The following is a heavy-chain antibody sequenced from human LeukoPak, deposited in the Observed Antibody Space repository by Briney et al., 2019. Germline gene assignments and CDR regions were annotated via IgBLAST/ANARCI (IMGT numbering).Heavy chain of an antibody. CDR1: GGSFSGYY. D-gene: IGHD2-2*01. J-gene: IGHJ4*02. V-gene: IGHV4-34*01. Sequence: SETLSLTCAVYGGSFSGYYRSWIRQPPGKGLEWIGEINHSGSTNYNPSLKSRVTISVDTSKNQFSLKLSSVTAADTAVYYCARHPIVVVPAAMPFDYWGQGSLVTVSS. CDR3: ARHPIVVVPAAMPFDY. CDR2: INHSGST.